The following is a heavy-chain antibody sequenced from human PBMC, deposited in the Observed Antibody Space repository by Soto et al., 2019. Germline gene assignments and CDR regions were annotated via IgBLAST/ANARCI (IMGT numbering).Heavy chain of an antibody. CDR2: IYYSGST. CDR3: ARGLRLYYYDSSGYNPFDY. J-gene: IGHJ4*02. V-gene: IGHV4-59*01. CDR1: GGSISSYY. D-gene: IGHD3-22*01. Sequence: TSETLSLTCTVSGGSISSYYWSWIRQPPGKGLEWIGYIYYSGSTNYNPSLKSRVTISVDTSKNQFSLKLSSVTAADTAVYYCARGLRLYYYDSSGYNPFDYWGQGTLVTVSS.